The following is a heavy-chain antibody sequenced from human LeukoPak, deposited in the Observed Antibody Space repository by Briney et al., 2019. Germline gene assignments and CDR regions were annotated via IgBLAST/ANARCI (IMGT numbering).Heavy chain of an antibody. V-gene: IGHV3-33*01. Sequence: GGSLRLSCAASGFTFSSYGMHWVRQAPGKGLEWVAVIWYDGSNKYYADSVKGLFTISRDNSKNTLYLQMNSLRAEDTAVYYCARDHPNYDILTGYPDYWGQGTLVTVSS. D-gene: IGHD3-9*01. CDR1: GFTFSSYG. J-gene: IGHJ4*02. CDR3: ARDHPNYDILTGYPDY. CDR2: IWYDGSNK.